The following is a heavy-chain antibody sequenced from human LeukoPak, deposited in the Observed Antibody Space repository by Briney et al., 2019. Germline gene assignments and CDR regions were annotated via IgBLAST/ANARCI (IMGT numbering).Heavy chain of an antibody. V-gene: IGHV3-48*04. J-gene: IGHJ4*02. Sequence: GGSLRLSCAASGFTFSSSAMSWVRQAPGKGLEWVSYISSSGSMIYYAESVRGRFTISRDNAKNSLSLQLNSLRADDTAVYYCAGLQQLAFDYWGQGTPVTVSS. CDR2: ISSSGSMI. D-gene: IGHD1-1*01. CDR1: GFTFSSSA. CDR3: AGLQQLAFDY.